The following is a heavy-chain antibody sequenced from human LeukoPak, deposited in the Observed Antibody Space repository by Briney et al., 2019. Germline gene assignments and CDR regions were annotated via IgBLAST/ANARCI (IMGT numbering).Heavy chain of an antibody. Sequence: SETLSLTCDVSGYAVGSSHYWGWIRQPPGRGLQWIGHVNFHGTSAYNASLRGRVSISTEASKNRFSLRLTSVTGADAAIYYCAKVVSQAAPDWYMDVWGGGTVVIVSS. CDR1: GYAVGSSHY. CDR3: AKVVSQAAPDWYMDV. V-gene: IGHV4-38-2*01. CDR2: VNFHGTS. J-gene: IGHJ2*01. D-gene: IGHD2-21*01.